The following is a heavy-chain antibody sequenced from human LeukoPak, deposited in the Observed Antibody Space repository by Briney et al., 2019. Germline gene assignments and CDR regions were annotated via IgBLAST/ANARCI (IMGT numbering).Heavy chain of an antibody. V-gene: IGHV1-69*13. D-gene: IGHD5-18*01. CDR1: GGTFSSYA. CDR2: IIPIFGTA. J-gene: IGHJ6*02. Sequence: ASVKVSCKASGGTFSSYAISWVRQAPGQGLEWMGGIIPIFGTAIYAQKFQGRVTITADESTSTAYMELSSLRSEDTAVYYCARGDVDTAMVTYYYYGMDVWGQGTTVTVSS. CDR3: ARGDVDTAMVTYYYYGMDV.